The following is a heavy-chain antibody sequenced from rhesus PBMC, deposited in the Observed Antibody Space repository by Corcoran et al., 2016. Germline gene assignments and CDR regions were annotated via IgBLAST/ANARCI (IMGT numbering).Heavy chain of an antibody. Sequence: QVQLQESGPAVVKPSETLSITCAVSGGSISSSNWWSWIRQSPGKGLEWIGGVYGGGGSTEYTPSLKSRVTISIDTSKNHVSLKLSSVTAADTAVYYCARRSIAGTSYYFDYWGQGVLVTVSS. CDR2: VYGGGGST. D-gene: IGHD1-1-1*01. CDR3: ARRSIAGTSYYFDY. CDR1: GGSISSSNW. J-gene: IGHJ4*01. V-gene: IGHV4-93*02.